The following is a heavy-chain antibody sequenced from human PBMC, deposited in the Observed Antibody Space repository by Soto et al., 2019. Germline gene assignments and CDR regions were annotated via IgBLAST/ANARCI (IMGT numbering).Heavy chain of an antibody. CDR1: GFPFSGSA. V-gene: IGHV3-30-3*01. J-gene: IGHJ6*02. CDR2: ISNDGTNK. CDR3: ARGTTLAIFDYGMDV. D-gene: IGHD3-3*01. Sequence: GGSLRLSCAASGFPFSGSAMHWFRQAPGKGLEWVAVISNDGTNKYYADSVEGRITISRDNSKNTLYLQMHSLRSEDTAVYYCARGTTLAIFDYGMDVWGQGATVTVSS.